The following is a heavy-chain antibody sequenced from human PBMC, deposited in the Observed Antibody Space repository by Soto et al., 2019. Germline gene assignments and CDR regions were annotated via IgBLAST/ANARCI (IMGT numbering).Heavy chain of an antibody. Sequence: QVQLVQSGAEVKKPGASVKVSCKASGYTFTNYDITWVRQAPGQGLEWMGWISVYNGNTYYAQKLQGRVTLTTATSTSTAYMELRSLRSDDTAVYYCARAGGNIHLDCWGQGTLVTVSS. CDR2: ISVYNGNT. D-gene: IGHD3-16*01. CDR3: ARAGGNIHLDC. V-gene: IGHV1-18*01. CDR1: GYTFTNYD. J-gene: IGHJ4*02.